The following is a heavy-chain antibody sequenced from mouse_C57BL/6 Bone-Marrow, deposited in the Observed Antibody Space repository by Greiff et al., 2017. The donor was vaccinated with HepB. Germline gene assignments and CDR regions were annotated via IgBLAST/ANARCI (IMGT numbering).Heavy chain of an antibody. CDR3: AGAIYYYGSSF. V-gene: IGHV1-82*01. J-gene: IGHJ2*01. D-gene: IGHD1-1*01. Sequence: VQLQQSGPELVKPGASVKISCKASGYAFSSSWMNWVKQRPGKGLEWIGRIYPGDGDTNYNGKFKGKATLTADKSSSTAYMQLSSLTSEDSAVYFCAGAIYYYGSSFWGQGTTLTVSS. CDR2: IYPGDGDT. CDR1: GYAFSSSW.